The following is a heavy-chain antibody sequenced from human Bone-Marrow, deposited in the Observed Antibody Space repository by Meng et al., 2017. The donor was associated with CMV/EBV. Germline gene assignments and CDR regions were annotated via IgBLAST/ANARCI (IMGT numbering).Heavy chain of an antibody. J-gene: IGHJ4*02. CDR1: GFTFSSYE. Sequence: GESLKISCAASGFTFSSYEMNWVRQAPGKGLEWVSYISSSGSTIYYADSVKGRFTISRDNAKNSLYLQMNSLRAEDTAVYYCARDRGVVVPAAIVLDYWGQGTLVTVSS. CDR3: ARDRGVVVPAAIVLDY. V-gene: IGHV3-48*03. D-gene: IGHD2-2*02. CDR2: ISSSGSTI.